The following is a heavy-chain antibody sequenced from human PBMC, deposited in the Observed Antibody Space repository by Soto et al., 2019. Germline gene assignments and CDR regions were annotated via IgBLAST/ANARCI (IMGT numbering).Heavy chain of an antibody. CDR3: ARAPRDTSFVVVYGKWSYFVY. D-gene: IGHD3-3*01. CDR2: ISYDGSNK. Sequence: GGSLRLSCAASGFTFSSYGMHWVRQAPGKGLERVAVISYDGSNKYYADSVKGRFTISRDNSKNTLYLQMNSLRAEDTAVYYCARAPRDTSFVVVYGKWSYFVYWGQGTLVTVVS. J-gene: IGHJ4*02. V-gene: IGHV3-30*03. CDR1: GFTFSSYG.